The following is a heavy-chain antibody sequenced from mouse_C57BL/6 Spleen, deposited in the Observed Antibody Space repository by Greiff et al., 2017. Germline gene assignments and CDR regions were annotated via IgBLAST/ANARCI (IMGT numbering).Heavy chain of an antibody. CDR2: INPNNGGT. CDR1: GYTFTDYY. J-gene: IGHJ4*01. D-gene: IGHD2-4*01. CDR3: ARWMYDSDYYAMGY. V-gene: IGHV1-26*01. Sequence: EVQLQQSGPELVKPGASVKISCKASGYTFTDYYMNWVKQSHGKSLEWIGDINPNNGGTSYNQKFKGKATLTVDKSSSTAYMELRSLTSEDSAVYYCARWMYDSDYYAMGYWGQGASVTVSS.